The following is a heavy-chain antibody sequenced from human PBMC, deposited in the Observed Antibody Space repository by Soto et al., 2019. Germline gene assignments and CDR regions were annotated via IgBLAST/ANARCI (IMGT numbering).Heavy chain of an antibody. J-gene: IGHJ4*02. D-gene: IGHD6-13*01. Sequence: QVQLRESGPGLVKPSQTLSLTCTVSGDSISSGDYYWSWIRQPPGKGLEWIGCIYYSGNTYYTPSLTRRFSISLVTSKNQSSLQLISVTVADTAVYYCARDFKRYSIPPGPLDYWGLGTLVTVSS. CDR2: IYYSGNT. V-gene: IGHV4-30-4*01. CDR3: ARDFKRYSIPPGPLDY. CDR1: GDSISSGDYY.